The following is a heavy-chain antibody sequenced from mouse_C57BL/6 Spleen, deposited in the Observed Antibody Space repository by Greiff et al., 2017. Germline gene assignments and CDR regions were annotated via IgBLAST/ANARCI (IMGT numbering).Heavy chain of an antibody. V-gene: IGHV1-15*01. CDR1: GYTFTDYE. CDR2: IDPETGGT. Sequence: VQLKESGAELVRPGASVTLSCKASGYTFTDYEMHWVKQTPVHGLEWIGAIDPETGGTAYNQKFKGKAILTADKSSSTAYMELRSLTSEDSAVYYCTRGDTMVTTRYFDVWGTGTTVTVSS. J-gene: IGHJ1*03. D-gene: IGHD2-2*01. CDR3: TRGDTMVTTRYFDV.